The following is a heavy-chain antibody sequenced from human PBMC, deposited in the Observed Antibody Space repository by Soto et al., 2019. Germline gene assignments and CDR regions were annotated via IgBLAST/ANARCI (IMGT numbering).Heavy chain of an antibody. V-gene: IGHV4-39*07. CDR1: GVSISGGVHS. CDR3: ASVVAATYYFDY. J-gene: IGHJ4*02. Sequence: SVTLSLTCTVAGVSISGGVHSLRWIRQPPGKGLEWIGEINHSGSTNYNPSLKSRVTISVDTSKNQFSLKLSSVTAADTAVYYCASVVAATYYFDYWGQGTLVTVSS. CDR2: INHSGST. D-gene: IGHD2-15*01.